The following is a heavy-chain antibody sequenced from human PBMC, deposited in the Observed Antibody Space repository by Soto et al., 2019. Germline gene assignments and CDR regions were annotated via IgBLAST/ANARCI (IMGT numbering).Heavy chain of an antibody. J-gene: IGHJ3*02. D-gene: IGHD3-16*01. V-gene: IGHV1-18*04. Sequence: XSVKGSFKTSVYTFTNHGIPWVRQAPGQGLEWMGWINPYNANTNYAQKLQGRVTMTTDTSTSTAYMDLRSLTSDDTAVYCCARDRVAGIWGDAFDIWGQGTMVTVSS. CDR3: ARDRVAGIWGDAFDI. CDR2: INPYNANT. CDR1: VYTFTNHG.